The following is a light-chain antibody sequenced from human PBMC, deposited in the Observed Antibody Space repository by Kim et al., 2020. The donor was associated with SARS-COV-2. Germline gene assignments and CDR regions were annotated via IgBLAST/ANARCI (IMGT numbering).Light chain of an antibody. CDR1: SSDIGNYNF. V-gene: IGLV2-8*01. CDR2: EVY. Sequence: GHPVTISCTGTSSDIGNYNFVSWYHHHPGKVPKLIIFEVYKRPSGVPDRFSGSKSGNTASLTVSGLQPEDEGDYYCSSYAGSNIGVFGTGTKVTVL. CDR3: SSYAGSNIGV. J-gene: IGLJ1*01.